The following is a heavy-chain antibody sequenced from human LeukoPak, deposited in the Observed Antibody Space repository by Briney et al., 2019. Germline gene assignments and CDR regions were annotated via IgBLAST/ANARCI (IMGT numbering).Heavy chain of an antibody. CDR3: ARGVYIAAAQYGF. D-gene: IGHD6-13*01. CDR2: IYYSGAT. Sequence: SETLSLTCTVSGGSISTYYWNWIRQPPGKGLEWIGYIYYSGATNYDPSLKSRVTISVDTSKNQFSLKLSSVTAADTAVYYCARGVYIAAAQYGFWVQGTLVTVSS. CDR1: GGSISTYY. J-gene: IGHJ4*02. V-gene: IGHV4-59*01.